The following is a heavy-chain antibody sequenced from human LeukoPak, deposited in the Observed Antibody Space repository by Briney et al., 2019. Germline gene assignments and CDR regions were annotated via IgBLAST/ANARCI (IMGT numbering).Heavy chain of an antibody. D-gene: IGHD2-2*03. CDR1: GGSITSGDYY. CDR2: IYYSGSA. V-gene: IGHV4-30-4*01. CDR3: ARVVAGYCSSATCHRYTMDV. J-gene: IGHJ6*02. Sequence: SETLSLTCTVSGGSITSGDYYWSWIRQPPGKGLEWIGYIYYSGSAYYSPSLKSRLTISVDTSKNQFSLKLSSVTAADTAVYYCARVVAGYCSSATCHRYTMDVWGQGTTVTVS.